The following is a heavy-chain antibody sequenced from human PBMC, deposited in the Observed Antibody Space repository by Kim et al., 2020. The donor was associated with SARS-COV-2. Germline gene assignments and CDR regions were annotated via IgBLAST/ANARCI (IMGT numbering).Heavy chain of an antibody. CDR2: INSRSTTI. D-gene: IGHD3-10*01. CDR3: TREGFGGIAFDI. V-gene: IGHV3-48*02. Sequence: GGSLRLSCTGSGFTFSSHIMQWVRQAPGKGLEWVSYINSRSTTIYYAASVKDRFTVSRDNRKQSLYLQMNSLTEDDTAVYFCTREGFGGIAFDIWGQGTTVTVSS. CDR1: GFTFSSHI. J-gene: IGHJ3*02.